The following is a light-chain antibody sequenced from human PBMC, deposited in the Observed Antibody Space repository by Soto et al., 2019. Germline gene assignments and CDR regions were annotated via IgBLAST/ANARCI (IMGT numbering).Light chain of an antibody. CDR1: QGIRSY. Sequence: VIWMTQSPSLLSASTGDRVTNSCRMSQGIRSYLACYQQKPGKAPELLIYAASTLQSGVPSMFSGSGSGTDFTLTIICLQSEDFATYNCQQYYSYTQTFGQGTKVDIK. V-gene: IGKV1D-8*03. J-gene: IGKJ1*01. CDR3: QQYYSYTQT. CDR2: AAS.